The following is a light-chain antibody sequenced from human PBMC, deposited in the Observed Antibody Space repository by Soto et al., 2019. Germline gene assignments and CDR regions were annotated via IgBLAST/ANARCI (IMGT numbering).Light chain of an antibody. J-gene: IGKJ1*01. V-gene: IGKV3-20*01. CDR1: QTVSSSN. Sequence: EIVLTQSPGTLSLSPGERATLSCRASQTVSSSNLAWYQQKPGQAPKVLIYGASSRATAVPDRFSGSGSGTDFTLTISRLEPGDFAVYYCQQYGSSPRTVGQGTKVEIK. CDR3: QQYGSSPRT. CDR2: GAS.